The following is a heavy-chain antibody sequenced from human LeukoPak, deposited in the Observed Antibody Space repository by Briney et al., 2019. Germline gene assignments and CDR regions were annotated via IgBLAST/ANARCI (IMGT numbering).Heavy chain of an antibody. CDR3: ARGAISGWNGRDY. CDR1: GGSFSGYY. CDR2: INHSGST. J-gene: IGHJ4*02. V-gene: IGHV4-34*01. D-gene: IGHD6-19*01. Sequence: SETLSLTCAVYGGSFSGYYWSWIRQPPGKGLEWIGEINHSGSTNYNPSLKSRVTISVDTSKNQFSLKLSSVTAADTAVYYCARGAISGWNGRDYWGQGTLVTVSS.